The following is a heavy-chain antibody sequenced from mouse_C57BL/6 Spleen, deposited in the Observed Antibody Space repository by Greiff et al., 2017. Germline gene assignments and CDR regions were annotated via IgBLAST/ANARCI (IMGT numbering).Heavy chain of an antibody. CDR2: ISSGSSTI. Sequence: EVKLQESGGGLVKPGGSLKLSCAASGFNFSDYGMHWVRQAPEKGLEWVAYISSGSSTIYNADTVKGRFTIARDNAKNTLFLQMTSLRSEDTAMYYCARYYDYDGAWFAYWCQGTLVTVSA. CDR1: GFNFSDYG. J-gene: IGHJ3*01. V-gene: IGHV5-17*01. D-gene: IGHD2-4*01. CDR3: ARYYDYDGAWFAY.